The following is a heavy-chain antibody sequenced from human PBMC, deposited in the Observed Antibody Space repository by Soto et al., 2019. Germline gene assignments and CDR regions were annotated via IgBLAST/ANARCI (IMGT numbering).Heavy chain of an antibody. J-gene: IGHJ6*03. V-gene: IGHV3-74*01. CDR3: ARGGCVGGTCYSLAGSFYYYMDV. Sequence: EVQLVESGGGLVQPGGSLRLSCAASGFTFSNYWMYWVRQAPGKGLVWVSRINSDGSVSSYADSVKGRLTISRDNVKNTLYLQMDSLRAEDTAVYYCARGGCVGGTCYSLAGSFYYYMDVWGKGTTVTVFS. D-gene: IGHD2-15*01. CDR2: INSDGSVS. CDR1: GFTFSNYW.